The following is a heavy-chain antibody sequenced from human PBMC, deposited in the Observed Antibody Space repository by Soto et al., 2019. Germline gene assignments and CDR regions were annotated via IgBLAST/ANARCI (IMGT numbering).Heavy chain of an antibody. CDR3: ARVTMVRGVIDWFDP. CDR2: IYYSGST. V-gene: IGHV4-31*03. D-gene: IGHD3-10*01. CDR1: GGSISSGGYY. J-gene: IGHJ5*02. Sequence: SETLSLTCTVSGGSISSGGYYWSWIRQHPGKGLEWIGYIYYSGSTYYNPSLKSRVTISVDTSKNQFSLKLSSVTAADTAVYYCARVTMVRGVIDWFDPWGQGTLVTVSS.